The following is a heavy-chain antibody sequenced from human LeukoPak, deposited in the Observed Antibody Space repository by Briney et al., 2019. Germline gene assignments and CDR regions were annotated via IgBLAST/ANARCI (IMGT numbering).Heavy chain of an antibody. CDR3: ARDFFDYRGAFDI. D-gene: IGHD4-11*01. V-gene: IGHV4-61*02. CDR2: IYTSGST. CDR1: GGSISSGSYY. Sequence: SQTLSLTXTVSGGSISSGSYYWSWIRQPAGKGLEWIGRIYTSGSTNYNPSLKSRVTISVDTSKNQFSLKLSSVTAADTAVYYCARDFFDYRGAFDIWGQGKMVTVSS. J-gene: IGHJ3*02.